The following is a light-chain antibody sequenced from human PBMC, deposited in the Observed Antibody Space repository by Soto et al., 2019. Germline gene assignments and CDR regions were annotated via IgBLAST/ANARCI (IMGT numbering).Light chain of an antibody. CDR1: QSVRSY. V-gene: IGKV3-11*01. CDR3: QQRSNWPLT. J-gene: IGKJ4*01. Sequence: EIVLTQSQATLSLSPGERATLSCRASQSVRSYLAWYQQKPGQAPRLLIYDASNRATGIPARFSGSGYGTDFTLTISSLEPEDCAVYYCQQRSNWPLTFGGGTKVEIK. CDR2: DAS.